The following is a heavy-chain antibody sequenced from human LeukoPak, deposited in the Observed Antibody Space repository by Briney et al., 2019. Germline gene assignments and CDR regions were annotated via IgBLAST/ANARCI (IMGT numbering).Heavy chain of an antibody. CDR2: IYYSGST. CDR1: GGSISSYD. V-gene: IGHV4-59*12. CDR3: ARDRRDGYNRVIDY. Sequence: PSETLSLTCTVSGGSISSYDWSWIRQPPGKGLEWIGYIYYSGSTYYNPSLKSRVTISIDTSKNQFSLKLTSVTAADRAVYYCARDRRDGYNRVIDYWGQGILVTVSS. J-gene: IGHJ4*02. D-gene: IGHD5-24*01.